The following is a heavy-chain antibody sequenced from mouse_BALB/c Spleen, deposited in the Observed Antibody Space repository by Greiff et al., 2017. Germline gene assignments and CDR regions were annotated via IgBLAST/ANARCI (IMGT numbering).Heavy chain of an antibody. CDR3: ARPLLRLRFAY. V-gene: IGHV1-4*01. CDR2: INPSSGYT. Sequence: QVQLKQSGAELARPGASVKMSCKASGYTFTSYTMHWVKQRPGQGLEWIGYINPSSGYTNYNQKFKDKATLTADKSSSTAYMQLSSLTSEDSAVYYCARPLLRLRFAYWGQGTLVTVSA. D-gene: IGHD1-2*01. CDR1: GYTFTSYT. J-gene: IGHJ3*01.